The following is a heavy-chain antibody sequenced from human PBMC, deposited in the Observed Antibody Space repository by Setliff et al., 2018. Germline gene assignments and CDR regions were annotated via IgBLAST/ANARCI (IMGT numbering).Heavy chain of an antibody. CDR3: SIGLRQDRSNSDVFDI. Sequence: ASEKVSRKASGYTLSNYDINWVRQGTGQGLEGMGWMNPNSGNTGYAQKFQGRVTMTRNTSISTVYMELTSLRYEDIAVYYCSIGLRQDRSNSDVFDILGQGTVVTVSS. CDR1: GYTLSNYD. D-gene: IGHD4-4*01. CDR2: MNPNSGNT. J-gene: IGHJ3*02. V-gene: IGHV1-8*02.